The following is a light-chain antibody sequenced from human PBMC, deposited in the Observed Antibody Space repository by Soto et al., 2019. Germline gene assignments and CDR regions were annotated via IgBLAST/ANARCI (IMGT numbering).Light chain of an antibody. V-gene: IGKV3-11*01. CDR3: QQRSNWPRT. CDR2: DAS. CDR1: QSISSY. J-gene: IGKJ1*01. Sequence: EIVLTQSPATLSLSPGERATLSCRASQSISSYLAWYQQKPGQAPSLLIYDASNRATGIPARFSGSGSGTDFTLTISSLEPEDFAVYYCQQRSNWPRTFGQGTKVDIK.